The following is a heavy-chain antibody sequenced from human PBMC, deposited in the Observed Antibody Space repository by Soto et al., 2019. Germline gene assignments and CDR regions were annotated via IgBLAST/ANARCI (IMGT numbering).Heavy chain of an antibody. V-gene: IGHV3-23*01. J-gene: IGHJ4*02. CDR1: GFTFSSYA. CDR3: ARRGSGSYYDY. D-gene: IGHD1-26*01. Sequence: EVQLLESGGGLVQPGGSLRLSCAASGFTFSSYAMRWVRQAPGKGLGWVSAISGSGGSTYYADSVKGRFTISRDNSKNTMYLQMNSLRAEDTAVYYCARRGSGSYYDYWGQGNLVTVSS. CDR2: ISGSGGST.